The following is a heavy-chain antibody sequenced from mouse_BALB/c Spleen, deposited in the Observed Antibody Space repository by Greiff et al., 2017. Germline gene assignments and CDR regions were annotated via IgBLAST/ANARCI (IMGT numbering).Heavy chain of an antibody. CDR2: ISYSGST. Sequence: EVQLQESGPGLVKPSQSLSLTCTVTGYSITSDYAWNWIRQFPGNKLEWMGYISYSGSTSYNPSLKSRISITRDTSKNQFFLQLNSVTTEDTATYYCAREGTGPRYFDVWGAGTTVTVSS. CDR3: AREGTGPRYFDV. J-gene: IGHJ1*01. D-gene: IGHD4-1*01. CDR1: GYSITSDYA. V-gene: IGHV3-2*02.